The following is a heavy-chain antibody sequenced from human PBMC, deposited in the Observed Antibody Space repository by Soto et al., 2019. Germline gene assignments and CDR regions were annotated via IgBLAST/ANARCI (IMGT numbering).Heavy chain of an antibody. Sequence: QVQLVQSGAEVKKPGASVKVSCKASGYTFTSYGISWVRQAPGQGLEWMGWISAYKGNTKYAQKLQGRLTMPTDTSTRTAYMQLRSLRSDDTAVYYSAIHSLADGSHDYWRQGTLVTVSS. CDR3: AIHSLADGSHDY. D-gene: IGHD6-13*01. V-gene: IGHV1-18*01. CDR1: GYTFTSYG. CDR2: ISAYKGNT. J-gene: IGHJ4*02.